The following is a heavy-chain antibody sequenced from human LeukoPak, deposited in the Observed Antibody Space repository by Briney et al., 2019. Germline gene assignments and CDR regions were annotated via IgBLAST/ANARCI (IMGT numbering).Heavy chain of an antibody. D-gene: IGHD4-23*01. CDR1: GFTFSSYA. CDR3: ARVVDDYGGNFDPPFDY. CDR2: MSGSGGST. Sequence: GGSLRLSCAASGFTFSSYAMSWVRQAPGKGLEWVSSMSGSGGSTYYADSVKGRFTISRDNSKNTLYLQMNTLRVVDTAVYYCARVVDDYGGNFDPPFDYWGQGTLVTVSS. V-gene: IGHV3-23*01. J-gene: IGHJ4*02.